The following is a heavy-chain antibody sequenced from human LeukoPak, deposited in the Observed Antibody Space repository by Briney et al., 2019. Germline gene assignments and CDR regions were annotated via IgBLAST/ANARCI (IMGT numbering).Heavy chain of an antibody. D-gene: IGHD2-2*01. J-gene: IGHJ4*02. Sequence: SVKVSCKASGGTFSSYAISWVRQAPGQGLEWMGGIIPIFGTANYAQKFQGRVTITTDESTSTAYMELSSLRSEDTAVYYCARVPRSSTREYYFDYWGQGTLVTVSS. V-gene: IGHV1-69*05. CDR1: GGTFSSYA. CDR2: IIPIFGTA. CDR3: ARVPRSSTREYYFDY.